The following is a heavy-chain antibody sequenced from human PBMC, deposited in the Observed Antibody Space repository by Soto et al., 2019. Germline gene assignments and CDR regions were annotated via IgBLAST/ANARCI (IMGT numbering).Heavy chain of an antibody. J-gene: IGHJ5*02. Sequence: QVQLQESGPGLVKPSQTLTLTCTVSGGSINRGDYYWSWIRQPPGNGLEWLGNIDYSGTNYYNPSLKSRLIISGDTSRTQFSLKLSSVTAAETGVYYCARHTETYDILTSTRFDPWAQGTLVTVSS. CDR2: IDYSGTN. CDR3: ARHTETYDILTSTRFDP. CDR1: GGSINRGDYY. D-gene: IGHD3-9*01. V-gene: IGHV4-30-4*01.